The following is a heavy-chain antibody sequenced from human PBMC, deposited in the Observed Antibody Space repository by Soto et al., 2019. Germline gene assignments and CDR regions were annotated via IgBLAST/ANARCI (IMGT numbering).Heavy chain of an antibody. J-gene: IGHJ6*02. CDR3: ARGDSTDCSNGVCSFFYNHDMDV. CDR1: GYSFTDYH. V-gene: IGHV1-2*04. CDR2: INPKSGGT. Sequence: ASVKVSCKVSGYSFTDYHIHWVRQAPGQGLEWLGRINPKSGGTSTAQKFQGWVTMTTDTSISTASMELTRLASDDTAIYYCARGDSTDCSNGVCSFFYNHDMDVWGQGTTVTVSS. D-gene: IGHD2-8*01.